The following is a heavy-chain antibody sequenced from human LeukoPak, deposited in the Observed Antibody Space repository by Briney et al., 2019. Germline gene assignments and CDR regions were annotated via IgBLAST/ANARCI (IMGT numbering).Heavy chain of an antibody. V-gene: IGHV1-2*04. CDR3: ARDSDQLLPFDY. D-gene: IGHD2-2*01. J-gene: IGHJ4*02. CDR2: INPNSGGT. Sequence: ASVKVSCKASGYTFTGYYMHWVRQAPGQGLEWMGWINPNSGGTNYAQKIQGWVTMTRDTSISTVYMELSSLRSEDTAVYYCARDSDQLLPFDYWGQGTLVTVSS. CDR1: GYTFTGYY.